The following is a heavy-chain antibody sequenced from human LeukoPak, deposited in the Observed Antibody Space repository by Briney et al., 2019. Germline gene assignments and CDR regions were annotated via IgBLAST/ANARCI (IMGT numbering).Heavy chain of an antibody. CDR3: AKGRVWELFYYFDY. CDR2: ISGSGGST. Sequence: GGSLRLTCAASGFTFSSYAMSWVRQAPGKGLEWVSAISGSGGSTYYAGSVKGRFTISRDNSKNTLYLQMNSLRAEDTAVYYCAKGRVWELFYYFDYWGQGTLVTVSS. V-gene: IGHV3-23*01. J-gene: IGHJ4*02. D-gene: IGHD1-26*01. CDR1: GFTFSSYA.